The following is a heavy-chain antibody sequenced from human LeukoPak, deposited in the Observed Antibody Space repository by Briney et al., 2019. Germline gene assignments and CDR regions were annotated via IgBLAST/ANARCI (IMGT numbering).Heavy chain of an antibody. V-gene: IGHV3-15*01. J-gene: IGHJ3*02. CDR2: IRSKGAGGTI. Sequence: GGSLRLSCATSGFTFSDAWMSWVRQAPGKGLEWVGRIRSKGAGGTIDYAATVKGGFTISRDDSENTLYLQMNSLKTEDTAVYYCATDRAACSGTSCYHAFHIWGQGTMVTVSS. D-gene: IGHD2-2*01. CDR3: ATDRAACSGTSCYHAFHI. CDR1: GFTFSDAW.